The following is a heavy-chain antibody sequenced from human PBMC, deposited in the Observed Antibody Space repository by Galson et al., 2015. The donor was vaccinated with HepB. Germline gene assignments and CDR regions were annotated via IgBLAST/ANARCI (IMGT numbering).Heavy chain of an antibody. D-gene: IGHD2-15*01. Sequence: SLRLSCAASGFTFGNYWMHWVRQAPGKGLVWVSRINSDGTKTNYADSAKGRFTISRDNAKSTLFLQMNSLRAEDTAMYYCARDAGGYDWFDPWGQGTLVTVSS. CDR3: ARDAGGYDWFDP. J-gene: IGHJ5*02. CDR2: INSDGTKT. CDR1: GFTFGNYW. V-gene: IGHV3-74*01.